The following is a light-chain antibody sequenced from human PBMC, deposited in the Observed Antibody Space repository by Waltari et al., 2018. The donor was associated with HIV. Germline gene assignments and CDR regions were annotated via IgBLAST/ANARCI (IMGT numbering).Light chain of an antibody. CDR2: GAS. CDR1: QSFSNNY. CDR3: QQYYSTPWT. V-gene: IGKV3-20*01. J-gene: IGKJ1*01. Sequence: EIVLTQSPGTLSLSPGERATLSCRASQSFSNNYLAWYQQKPGQAPRLFIYGASSRATGIPDRFSGSGSGTDFTLTISSLQAEDVAVYICQQYYSTPWTFGQGTEVEVK.